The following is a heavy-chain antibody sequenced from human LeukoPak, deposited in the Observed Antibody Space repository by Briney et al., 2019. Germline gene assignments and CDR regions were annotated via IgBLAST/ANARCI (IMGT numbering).Heavy chain of an antibody. CDR2: IKQDGSEK. D-gene: IGHD3-3*01. CDR3: ARDGFHRYYDFWSGSRGWFDP. V-gene: IGHV3-7*01. Sequence: GGSLRLSCAASGFTFSSYWMSWVRQAPGKGMEWVANIKQDGSEKYYVDSVKGRFTISRDNAKNSLYLQMNSLRAEDTAVYYCARDGFHRYYDFWSGSRGWFDPWGQGTLVTVSS. CDR1: GFTFSSYW. J-gene: IGHJ5*02.